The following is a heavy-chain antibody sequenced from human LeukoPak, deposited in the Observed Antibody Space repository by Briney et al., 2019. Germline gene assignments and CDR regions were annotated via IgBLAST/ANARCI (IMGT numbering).Heavy chain of an antibody. D-gene: IGHD3-9*01. CDR1: GGSFSGYY. V-gene: IGHV4-34*01. Sequence: SETLSLTCAVYGGSFSGYYWSWIRQPPGKGLEWIGEINHSGSTNYNPSLKSRVTISVDTSKNQFSLKLSSVTAADTAVYYCARGTPYYDILTGYYKWAFDYWGQGTLVTVSS. CDR3: ARGTPYYDILTGYYKWAFDY. CDR2: INHSGST. J-gene: IGHJ4*02.